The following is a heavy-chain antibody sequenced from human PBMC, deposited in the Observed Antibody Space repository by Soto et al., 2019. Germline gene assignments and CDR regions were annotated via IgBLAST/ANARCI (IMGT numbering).Heavy chain of an antibody. CDR3: ARVPISTVTTGDN. CDR1: GGSVSSGVYY. D-gene: IGHD4-17*01. CDR2: IYYTGST. V-gene: IGHV4-31*03. J-gene: IGHJ4*02. Sequence: QVQLQESGPGLVKPSQTLSLTCTVSGGSVSSGVYYWSWIRQHPGKVLEWIGYIYYTGSTYYNPSLKSRVTISVDTSKNQFSLKLISVTAADTAVYYCARVPISTVTTGDNWGQGTLVTVSS.